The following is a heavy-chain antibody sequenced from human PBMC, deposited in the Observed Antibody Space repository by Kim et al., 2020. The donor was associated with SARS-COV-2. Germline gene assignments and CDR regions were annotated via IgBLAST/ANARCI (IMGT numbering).Heavy chain of an antibody. CDR1: GFTFSSYD. D-gene: IGHD5-12*01. CDR3: AKDVSSYSGYDWSDFDY. V-gene: IGHV3-30*18. CDR2: ISYDGSNK. Sequence: GGSLRLSCAASGFTFSSYDIHWVRQAPGKGLEWVAVISYDGSNKYYADSVKGRFTISRDNSKNTLYLQMNSLRTEDTAVFYCAKDVSSYSGYDWSDFDY. J-gene: IGHJ4*01.